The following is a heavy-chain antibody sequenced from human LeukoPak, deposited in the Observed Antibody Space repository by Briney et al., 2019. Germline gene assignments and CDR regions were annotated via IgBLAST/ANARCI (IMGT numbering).Heavy chain of an antibody. CDR2: IYYSGST. CDR1: GGSISSGDYY. CDR3: ARGYSSSAFDY. Sequence: PSETLSLTCTVSGGSISSGDYYWSWIRQHPGKGLEWIGYIYYSGSTYYNPSLKSRVTISVDTSKNQFSLKLSSVTAADTAVYYCARGYSSSAFDYWGQGTLVTVSS. J-gene: IGHJ4*02. D-gene: IGHD6-6*01. V-gene: IGHV4-31*03.